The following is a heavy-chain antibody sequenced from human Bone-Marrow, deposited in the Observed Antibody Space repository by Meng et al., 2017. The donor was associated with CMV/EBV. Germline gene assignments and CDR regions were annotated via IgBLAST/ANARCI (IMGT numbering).Heavy chain of an antibody. Sequence: GESLKISCQDSGYSFTNYWIGWVRQKPGKGLEWMAMIYLGDSDPRYRPSSDTRYSPSFQGQVTISGDRSIRTAYLQWSSLKSSDTAFYYCATSTRFLEWFHHWGQGTLVTVSS. J-gene: IGHJ5*02. CDR1: GYSFTNYW. D-gene: IGHD3-3*01. CDR2: IYLGDSDPRYRPSSDT. CDR3: ATSTRFLEWFHH. V-gene: IGHV5-51*01.